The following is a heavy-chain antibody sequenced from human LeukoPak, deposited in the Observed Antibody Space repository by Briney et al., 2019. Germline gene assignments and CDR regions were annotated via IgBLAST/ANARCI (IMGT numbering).Heavy chain of an antibody. V-gene: IGHV3-48*03. J-gene: IGHJ4*02. CDR2: ISSSGSTI. CDR1: GFTFSSYE. CDR3: ARASGSYYFDY. D-gene: IGHD1-26*01. Sequence: GGSLRLSCAASGFTFSSYEMNWVRQAPGKGLEWVSYISSSGSTIYYADSVKGRFTISRDNAKNSLYLQMNSPRAEDTAVYYCARASGSYYFDYWGQGTLVTVSS.